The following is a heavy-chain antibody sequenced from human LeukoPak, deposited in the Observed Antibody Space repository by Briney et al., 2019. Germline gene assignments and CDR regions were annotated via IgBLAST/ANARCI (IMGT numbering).Heavy chain of an antibody. J-gene: IGHJ4*02. Sequence: SETLSHTCTVSGGSISSSSYYWGWIRQPPGKGLEWIGSIYYSGSTYYNPSLKSRVTISVDTSKNQFSLKLSSVTAADTAVYYCLVPHYDYWGQGTLVTVSS. CDR3: LVPHYDY. CDR1: GGSISSSSYY. D-gene: IGHD1-26*01. CDR2: IYYSGST. V-gene: IGHV4-39*01.